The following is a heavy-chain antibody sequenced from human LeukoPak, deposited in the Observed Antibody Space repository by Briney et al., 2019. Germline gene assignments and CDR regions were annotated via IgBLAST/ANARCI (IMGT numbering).Heavy chain of an antibody. CDR1: GGSISSSSYY. CDR2: IYYSGST. V-gene: IGHV4-39*07. Sequence: NPSETLSLTCTVSGGSISSSSYYWGWIRQPPGKGLEWIGSIYYSGSTYYNPSLKSRVTISVDTSKNQFSLKLSSVTAADTAVYYCARDSYYYASGHDYWGQGTLVTVSS. D-gene: IGHD3-10*01. CDR3: ARDSYYYASGHDY. J-gene: IGHJ4*02.